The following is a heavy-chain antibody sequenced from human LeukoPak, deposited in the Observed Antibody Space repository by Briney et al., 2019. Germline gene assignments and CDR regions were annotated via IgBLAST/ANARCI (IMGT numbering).Heavy chain of an antibody. D-gene: IGHD3-10*01. Sequence: GGSLRLSCAASGFTFSSYAMSWVRQAPGKGLEWVSAISGSGGSTYYADSVKVRFTISRDNSKNTLYLQMNSLRAEDTAVYYCARDQGDVVLLWFGESPGAFDIWGQGTMVTVSS. CDR1: GFTFSSYA. V-gene: IGHV3-23*01. J-gene: IGHJ3*02. CDR2: ISGSGGST. CDR3: ARDQGDVVLLWFGESPGAFDI.